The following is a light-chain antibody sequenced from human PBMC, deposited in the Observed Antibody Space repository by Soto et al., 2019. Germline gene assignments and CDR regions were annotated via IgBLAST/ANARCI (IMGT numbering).Light chain of an antibody. Sequence: EIVLTQSPGTLSLSPGERATLSCRASQSFSSSYLAWYQQKPGQAPRLLIYGASSRATDIPDRFSGSGSGTDFALPISRLEPEDFAVEYCQQYGSTLMYTFGQGTKLEI. J-gene: IGKJ2*01. CDR2: GAS. CDR1: QSFSSSY. V-gene: IGKV3-20*01. CDR3: QQYGSTLMYT.